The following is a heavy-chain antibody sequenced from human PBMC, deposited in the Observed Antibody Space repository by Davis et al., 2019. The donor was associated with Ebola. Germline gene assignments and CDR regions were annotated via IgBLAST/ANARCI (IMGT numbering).Heavy chain of an antibody. CDR1: GFTFNNYS. CDR3: ARDTAVMAGAFWYFDY. V-gene: IGHV3-30*03. Sequence: GESLKISCAASGFTFNNYSMNWVRQAPGKGLEWVAVISYAGSSKYYADSVKGRFTISRDNSKNTLYLQMNSLRVEDTAVYYCARDTAVMAGAFWYFDYWGQGTLVTVSS. J-gene: IGHJ4*02. D-gene: IGHD6-19*01. CDR2: ISYAGSSK.